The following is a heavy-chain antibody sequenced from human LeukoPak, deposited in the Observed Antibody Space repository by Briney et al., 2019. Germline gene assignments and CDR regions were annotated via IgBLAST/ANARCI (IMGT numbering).Heavy chain of an antibody. J-gene: IGHJ6*02. CDR1: GFTFDDYA. Sequence: GGSLRLSCAASGFTFDDYAMHWVRQAPGKGLEWVSLISGDGGGTYYADSVKGRFTISRDNSKNSLYLQMNSLRTEDTALYYCAKDRSPKLVSSWSLYYYYGMDVWGQGTTVTVSS. CDR3: AKDRSPKLVSSWSLYYYYGMDV. CDR2: ISGDGGGT. V-gene: IGHV3-43*02. D-gene: IGHD6-13*01.